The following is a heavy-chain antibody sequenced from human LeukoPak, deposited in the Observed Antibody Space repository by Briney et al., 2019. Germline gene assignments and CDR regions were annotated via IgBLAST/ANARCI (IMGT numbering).Heavy chain of an antibody. D-gene: IGHD1-26*01. CDR2: ISTSSYYI. CDR3: ARGGSEGATNYYYYMDV. V-gene: IGHV3-21*01. CDR1: AFTFSLYS. J-gene: IGHJ6*03. Sequence: GGSLRLSCAASAFTFSLYSMNWVRQAPGKGLEWVSSISTSSYYIYYADSVKGRFTISRDNAKNSLYLQMNSLRAEDTAVYYCARGGSEGATNYYYYMDVWGKGTTVTVSS.